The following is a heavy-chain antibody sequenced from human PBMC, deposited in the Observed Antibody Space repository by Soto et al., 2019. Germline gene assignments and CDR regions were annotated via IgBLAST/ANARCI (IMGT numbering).Heavy chain of an antibody. CDR2: IYYSGST. J-gene: IGHJ6*02. CDR1: GGSISSGGYY. D-gene: IGHD2-2*01. Sequence: SETLSLTCTVSGGSISSGGYYWSWIRQHPGKGLEWIGYIYYSGSTYYNPSLKSRVTISVDTSKNQFSLKLSSVTAADTAVYYCARKGSTNYYYYGMDVWGQGTTVTVSS. CDR3: ARKGSTNYYYYGMDV. V-gene: IGHV4-31*03.